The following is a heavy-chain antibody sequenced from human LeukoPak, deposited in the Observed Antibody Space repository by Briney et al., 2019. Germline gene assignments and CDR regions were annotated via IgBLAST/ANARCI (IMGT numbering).Heavy chain of an antibody. CDR2: INSDGINT. J-gene: IGHJ6*03. Sequence: PGGSLRLSCAASGFTFSNYWMHWVRQAPGKGLVWVSRINSDGINTSHADSVKGRFTISRDNAKNTLNLQMNSLRAEDTAVYYCAIMLTARPTYYYMDVWGKGTTVTVSS. CDR3: AIMLTARPTYYYMDV. V-gene: IGHV3-74*01. CDR1: GFTFSNYW. D-gene: IGHD6-6*01.